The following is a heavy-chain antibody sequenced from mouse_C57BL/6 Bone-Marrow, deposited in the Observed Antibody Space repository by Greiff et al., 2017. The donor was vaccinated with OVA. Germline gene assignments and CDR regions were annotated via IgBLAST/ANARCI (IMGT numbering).Heavy chain of an antibody. CDR3: ARHGRGAIYYGYDVACFAY. V-gene: IGHV1-62-2*01. Sequence: VQLQQSGAELVKPGASVKLSCKASGYTFTEYTIHWVKQRSGQGLEWIGWFYPGSGSIKYNEKFKDKATLTADKSSSTVYMELSRLTSEDSAGYFCARHGRGAIYYGYDVACFAYWGQGTLVTVSA. CDR2: FYPGSGSI. CDR1: GYTFTEYT. J-gene: IGHJ3*01. D-gene: IGHD2-2*01.